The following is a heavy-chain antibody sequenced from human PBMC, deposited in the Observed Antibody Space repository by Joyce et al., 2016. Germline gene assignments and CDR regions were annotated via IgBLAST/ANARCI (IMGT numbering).Heavy chain of an antibody. V-gene: IGHV4-59*01. CDR3: ARVGSSWSFGY. CDR1: GDSIGTYY. J-gene: IGHJ4*02. D-gene: IGHD6-13*01. CDR2: IFYTGST. Sequence: QVQLQESGPGLVKPSETLSLTCTVSGDSIGTYYWNWIRRPPGKGLEWIGYIFYTGSTNYTPSLKSRVTMSVDMSKNQFSLNLNSVTAADTAVYYCARVGSSWSFGYWGQGTLVTVSS.